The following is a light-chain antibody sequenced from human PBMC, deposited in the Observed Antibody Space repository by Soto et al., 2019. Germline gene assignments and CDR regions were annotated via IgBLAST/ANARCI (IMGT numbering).Light chain of an antibody. Sequence: DIQLTQSPSFLSASVGDRVTITCRASQGSSSYLAWYQQKPGKAPKLLIYAASTFQSGVPSRFSGSGSGTEFTLTISSLQPEDFATYYCQQLNSYPFTCGPGTKVDIK. V-gene: IGKV1-9*01. CDR1: QGSSSY. CDR2: AAS. CDR3: QQLNSYPFT. J-gene: IGKJ3*01.